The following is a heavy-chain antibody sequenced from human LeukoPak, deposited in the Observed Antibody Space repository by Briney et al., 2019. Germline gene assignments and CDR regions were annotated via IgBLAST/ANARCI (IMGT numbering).Heavy chain of an antibody. J-gene: IGHJ5*02. V-gene: IGHV3-74*01. D-gene: IGHD6-19*01. CDR2: INTDGTTT. CDR3: ARQYSVIAVAVEP. Sequence: GGSLRLSCAASGFTFSSYAMHWVRQAPGKGLVWVSRINTDGTTTNYADSVKGRFTISRDNAKNTVYLQMNTLRDEDTAVYYCARQYSVIAVAVEPWGQGTLVTVSS. CDR1: GFTFSSYA.